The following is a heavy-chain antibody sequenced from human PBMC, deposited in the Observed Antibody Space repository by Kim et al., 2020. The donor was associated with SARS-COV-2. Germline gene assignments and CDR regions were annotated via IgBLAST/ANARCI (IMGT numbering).Heavy chain of an antibody. V-gene: IGHV5-51*01. D-gene: IGHD3-16*01. CDR3: ARHVGGVYILDP. Sequence: RYSPSFQGQVTISADKSISTAYLQWSSLKASDTAMYYCARHVGGVYILDPWGQGTLVTVSS. J-gene: IGHJ5*02.